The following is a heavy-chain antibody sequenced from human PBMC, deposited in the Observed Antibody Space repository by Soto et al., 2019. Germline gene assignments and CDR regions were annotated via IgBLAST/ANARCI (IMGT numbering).Heavy chain of an antibody. CDR3: ARELMTTVTLNPYFDH. Sequence: PGGSLRLSCAASGFTFSSYWMSWVRQAPGKGLEWVANIKQDGSEKYYVDSVKGRFTISRDNAKNSLYLQMNSLRAEDTAVYYCARELMTTVTLNPYFDHWGQGTLVTVSS. CDR1: GFTFSSYW. CDR2: IKQDGSEK. V-gene: IGHV3-7*01. J-gene: IGHJ4*02. D-gene: IGHD4-4*01.